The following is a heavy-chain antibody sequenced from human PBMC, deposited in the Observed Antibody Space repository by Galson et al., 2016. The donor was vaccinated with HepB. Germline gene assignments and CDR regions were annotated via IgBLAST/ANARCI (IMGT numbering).Heavy chain of an antibody. V-gene: IGHV3-23*01. Sequence: SLRLSCAASGFTFSSHAMTWVRQGPGKGLEWVSGISGGGGLTHYRHSVRGRFTISRDNSKNTLYLQMINLRAEDTAIYYCARGPGAGYWGQGTLVTVSS. CDR3: ARGPGAGY. D-gene: IGHD3-10*01. J-gene: IGHJ4*02. CDR1: GFTFSSHA. CDR2: ISGGGGLT.